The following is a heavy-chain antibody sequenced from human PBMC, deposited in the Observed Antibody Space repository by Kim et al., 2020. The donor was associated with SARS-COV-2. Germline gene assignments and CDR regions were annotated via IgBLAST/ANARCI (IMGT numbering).Heavy chain of an antibody. CDR3: KSGYHAFDI. V-gene: IGHV3-30*04. CDR2: ISYDGSNK. D-gene: IGHD3-22*01. CDR1: GFTFSSYA. J-gene: IGHJ3*02. Sequence: GGSLRLSCAASGFTFSSYAMHWVRQAPGKGLEWVAVISYDGSNKYYADSVKGRFTISRDNSKNTLYLQMNSLRAEDTAVYYCKSGYHAFDIWGQGTMVTVSS.